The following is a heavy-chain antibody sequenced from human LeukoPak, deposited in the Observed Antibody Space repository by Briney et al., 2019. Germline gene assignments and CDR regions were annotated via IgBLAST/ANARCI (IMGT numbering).Heavy chain of an antibody. CDR2: INPSGGST. CDR1: GYTFTSYY. J-gene: IGHJ6*04. CDR3: ARDRGSGCEVYGVDV. Sequence: ASVKVSCTASGYTFTSYYMHWVRQAPGQGLEWMGIINPSGGSTSYAQKFQGRVTMTRDTSTSTVYMELSSLRSEDTAVYYCARDRGSGCEVYGVDVWGKGTTVTVSS. V-gene: IGHV1-46*01. D-gene: IGHD6-19*01.